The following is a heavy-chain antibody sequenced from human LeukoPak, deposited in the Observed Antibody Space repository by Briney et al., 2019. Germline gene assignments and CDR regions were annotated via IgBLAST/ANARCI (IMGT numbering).Heavy chain of an antibody. Sequence: PGGSLRLSCATSGFTFSSYAMSWVRQAPGRGLEWVSAISGSGGSTYYADSVKGRFTISRDNSKNTLYLQMNSLRAEDTAVYYCAKSAYGLGAWLPDYWGQGTLVTVSS. CDR1: GFTFSSYA. V-gene: IGHV3-23*01. CDR3: AKSAYGLGAWLPDY. J-gene: IGHJ4*02. D-gene: IGHD3-22*01. CDR2: ISGSGGST.